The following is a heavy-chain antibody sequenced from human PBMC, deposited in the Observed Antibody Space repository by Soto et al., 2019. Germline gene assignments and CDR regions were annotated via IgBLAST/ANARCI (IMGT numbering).Heavy chain of an antibody. Sequence: ASVKVSCKAAGYTFTGYYMHWVRQAPGQGLEWMGWINPKSGGTNYAQKFQGRVTMTRDTSISTAYMELRSLRSDDTALYYCARDGIAARPTPDYWGQGTLVTVSS. D-gene: IGHD6-6*01. CDR2: INPKSGGT. CDR1: GYTFTGYY. CDR3: ARDGIAARPTPDY. J-gene: IGHJ4*02. V-gene: IGHV1-2*02.